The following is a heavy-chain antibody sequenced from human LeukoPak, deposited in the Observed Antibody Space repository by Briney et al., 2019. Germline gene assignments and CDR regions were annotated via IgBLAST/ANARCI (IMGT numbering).Heavy chain of an antibody. CDR3: ARDSTYYDILTGYPGDY. CDR2: INAGNGNT. CDR1: GHTFTSYA. D-gene: IGHD3-9*01. V-gene: IGHV1-3*01. Sequence: GASVKVSCKASGHTFTSYAMHWVRQAPGQRLEWMGWINAGNGNTKYSQKFQGRVTITRDTSANTAYMELGSLRSEDTAVYYCARDSTYYDILTGYPGDYWGQGTLVTVSS. J-gene: IGHJ4*02.